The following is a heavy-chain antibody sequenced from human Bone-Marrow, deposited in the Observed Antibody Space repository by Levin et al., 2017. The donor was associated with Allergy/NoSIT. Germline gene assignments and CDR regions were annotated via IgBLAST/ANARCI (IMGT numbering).Heavy chain of an antibody. V-gene: IGHV1-18*01. CDR2: ISAYNGNT. J-gene: IGHJ4*02. CDR1: GYTFTSYG. CDR3: ARRYCSSTSCYTPYSSGWYELDY. D-gene: IGHD2-2*02. Sequence: ASVKVSCKASGYTFTSYGISWVRQAPGQGLEWMGWISAYNGNTNYAQKLQGRVTMTTDTSTSTAYMELRSLRSDDTAVYYCARRYCSSTSCYTPYSSGWYELDYWGQGTLVTVSS.